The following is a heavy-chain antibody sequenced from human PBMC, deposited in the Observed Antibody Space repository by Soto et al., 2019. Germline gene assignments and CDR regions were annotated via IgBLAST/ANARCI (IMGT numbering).Heavy chain of an antibody. CDR3: ARARYDSSGYYYFDY. D-gene: IGHD3-22*01. CDR1: GASIRSTDYY. J-gene: IGHJ4*02. V-gene: IGHV4-30-4*02. Sequence: TSETLSLTCTVSGASIRSTDYYWSWIRQAPGKGLEWIGYVYYTGSTYYNPSLMSRLTISVDTSKNQFSLKLSSVTAADTAVYYCARARYDSSGYYYFDYWGQGTLVTVSS. CDR2: VYYTGST.